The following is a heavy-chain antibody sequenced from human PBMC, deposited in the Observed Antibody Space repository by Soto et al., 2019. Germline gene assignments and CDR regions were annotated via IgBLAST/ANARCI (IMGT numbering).Heavy chain of an antibody. CDR2: IVVGSGNT. J-gene: IGHJ4*02. Sequence: SVKVSCKASGFTFTSSAVQWVRQARGQRLEWIGWIVVGSGNTNYAQKFQERVTITRDMSTSTAYMELSSLRSEDTAVYYCAASLLRFLEWLPPPAYWGQGTLVTVSS. CDR1: GFTFTSSA. D-gene: IGHD3-3*01. CDR3: AASLLRFLEWLPPPAY. V-gene: IGHV1-58*01.